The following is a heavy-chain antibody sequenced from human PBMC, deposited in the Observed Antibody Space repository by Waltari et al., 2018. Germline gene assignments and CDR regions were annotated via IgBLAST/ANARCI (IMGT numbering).Heavy chain of an antibody. CDR2: INPHSGAT. V-gene: IGHV1-2*02. D-gene: IGHD4-17*01. J-gene: IGHJ4*02. CDR3: AREGDYGSYFEF. Sequence: QAHLVLSGAELKKPGASVKVSCKASGYTFNAFYIHWVRQAPGQGPEWLGWINPHSGATRYARQVQGRVTLTADRAIDTAYMELNSLKSDDTAMYYCAREGDYGSYFEFGGQGTLVTVSS. CDR1: GYTFNAFY.